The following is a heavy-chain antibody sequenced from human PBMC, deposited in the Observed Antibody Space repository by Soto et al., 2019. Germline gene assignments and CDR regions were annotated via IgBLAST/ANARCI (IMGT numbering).Heavy chain of an antibody. CDR2: ISGSGGST. D-gene: IGHD3-10*01. Sequence: GESLKISCAASGFTFSSYAMSWVRQAPGKGLEWVSAISGSGGSTYYADSVKGRFTISRDNSKNTLYLQMNSLRAEDTAVYYCAKVPAYGSGPDYWGQGTLVTVSS. CDR3: AKVPAYGSGPDY. J-gene: IGHJ4*02. CDR1: GFTFSSYA. V-gene: IGHV3-23*01.